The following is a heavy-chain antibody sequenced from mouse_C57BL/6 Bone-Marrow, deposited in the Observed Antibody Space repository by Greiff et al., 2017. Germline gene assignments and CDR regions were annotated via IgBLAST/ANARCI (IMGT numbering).Heavy chain of an antibody. V-gene: IGHV2-6*01. CDR1: GFSLTSYG. CDR2: IWGVGST. CDR3: ASFYYDYDAWFAY. J-gene: IGHJ3*01. Sequence: VMLVESGPGLVAPSQSLSITCTVSGFSLTSYGVDWVRQSPGKGLEWLGVIWGVGSTNYNSALKSRLSISKDNSKSQVFLKMNSLQTDDTAMYYCASFYYDYDAWFAYWGQGTLVTVSA. D-gene: IGHD2-4*01.